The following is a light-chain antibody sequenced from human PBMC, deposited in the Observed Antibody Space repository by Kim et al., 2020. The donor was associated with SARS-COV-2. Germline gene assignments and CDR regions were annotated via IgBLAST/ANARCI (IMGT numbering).Light chain of an antibody. J-gene: IGLJ1*01. Sequence: GQSITISCTGTSGDIGANNYVSWYQQHPGKAPKLIIYAVTNRPPGVSNRFSGSKSGYTASLTISGLQAEDEADYYCSSYTSSGSLVFGSGTKVTVL. CDR2: AVT. CDR1: SGDIGANNY. V-gene: IGLV2-14*03. CDR3: SSYTSSGSLV.